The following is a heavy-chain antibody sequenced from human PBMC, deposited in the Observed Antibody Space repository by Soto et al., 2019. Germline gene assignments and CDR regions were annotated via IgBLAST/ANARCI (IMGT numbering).Heavy chain of an antibody. V-gene: IGHV3-9*01. CDR1: GFTFDDYA. CDR2: ISWKSGSI. CDR3: AQGPLWIAATGNIDF. D-gene: IGHD6-13*01. Sequence: EVQLVESGGGLVQPGRSLRLSCVASGFTFDDYAMHWVRQAPGKGLEWVSGISWKSGSIGYADSVKGRFTISRDNAKNSLYLQMNSLRAEDTALYYCAQGPLWIAATGNIDFWGRGTLVTVSS. J-gene: IGHJ4*02.